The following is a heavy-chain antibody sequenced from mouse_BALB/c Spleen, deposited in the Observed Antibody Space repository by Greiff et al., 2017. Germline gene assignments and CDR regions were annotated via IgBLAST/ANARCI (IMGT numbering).Heavy chain of an antibody. CDR3: ARPGITTVVAPDY. D-gene: IGHD1-1*01. CDR2: ISSGGST. J-gene: IGHJ2*01. Sequence: EVKVEESGGGLVKPGGSLKLSCAASGFTFSSYAMSWVRQTPEKRLEWVASISSGGSTYYPDSVKGRFTISRDNARNILYLQMSSLRSEDTAMYYCARPGITTVVAPDYWGQGTTLTVSS. V-gene: IGHV5-6-5*01. CDR1: GFTFSSYA.